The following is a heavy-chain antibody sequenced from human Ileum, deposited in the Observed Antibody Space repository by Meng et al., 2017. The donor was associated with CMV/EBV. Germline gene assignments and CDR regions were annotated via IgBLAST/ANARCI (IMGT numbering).Heavy chain of an antibody. J-gene: IGHJ5*02. Sequence: GSVTSYYWIWIRQSPVKGLDWIGYMYPTGNSNYSPSLKSRVTISVDTSKNQISLRLNSVIAADTAVYYCARWVYGSSSGGWFDPWGQGTLVTVSS. CDR3: ARWVYGSSSGGWFDP. V-gene: IGHV4-4*08. CDR1: GSVTSYY. CDR2: MYPTGNS. D-gene: IGHD3-10*01.